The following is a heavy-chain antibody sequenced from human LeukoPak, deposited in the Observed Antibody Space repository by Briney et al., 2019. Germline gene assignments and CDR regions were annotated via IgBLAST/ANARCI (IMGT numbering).Heavy chain of an antibody. V-gene: IGHV4-59*01. J-gene: IGHJ3*02. D-gene: IGHD3-22*01. Sequence: SETLSLTCTVSGGSISSYYWSWIRQPPGKVLEWIGYIYYSGSTNYNPSLKSRVTISVDTSKNQFSLKLSSVTAAGTAVYYCARARTLITMIVVADYDAFDIWGQGTMVTVSS. CDR2: IYYSGST. CDR3: ARARTLITMIVVADYDAFDI. CDR1: GGSISSYY.